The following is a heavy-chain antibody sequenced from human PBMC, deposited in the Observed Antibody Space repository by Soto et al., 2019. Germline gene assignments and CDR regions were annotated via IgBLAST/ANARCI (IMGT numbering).Heavy chain of an antibody. CDR1: GFTFSSYA. CDR2: ISGSGGST. Sequence: EVQLLESGGDLVQPGGSLRLSCSASGFTFSSYAMSWVRQAPGKGLEWVSAISGSGGSTYYADSVRGRFTISRDNAKKTLYLQMYSLRAEDTAVYYCAKSSGYYSVAWGDAFDIWGQGTMVTVSS. J-gene: IGHJ3*02. CDR3: AKSSGYYSVAWGDAFDI. V-gene: IGHV3-23*01. D-gene: IGHD3-22*01.